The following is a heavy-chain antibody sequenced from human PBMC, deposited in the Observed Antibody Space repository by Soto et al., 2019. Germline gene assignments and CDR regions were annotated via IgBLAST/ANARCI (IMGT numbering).Heavy chain of an antibody. CDR2: ISTLKGNT. Sequence: ASVKVSCKASGYTLTSYGISWVRQAPGQGLEWMGWISTLKGNTHYAQKLQGRVSMTTDTSTTTAYMELRSLRSDDTAVYYCARVVPGAEAWFGPWGQGTLVTVSS. CDR3: ARVVPGAEAWFGP. CDR1: GYTLTSYG. J-gene: IGHJ5*02. V-gene: IGHV1-18*04. D-gene: IGHD2-2*01.